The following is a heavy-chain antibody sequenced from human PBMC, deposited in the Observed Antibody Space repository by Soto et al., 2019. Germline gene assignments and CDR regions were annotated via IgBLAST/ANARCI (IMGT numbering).Heavy chain of an antibody. Sequence: GGSLRLSCAASGFTFSSYGMHWVRQAPGKGLEWVAVIWYDGSNKYYADSVKGRFTISRDNSKNTLYLQMNSLRAEDTAVYYCARGDDDYIWGSYRDAFDIWGQGTMVTVSS. J-gene: IGHJ3*02. D-gene: IGHD3-16*02. CDR2: IWYDGSNK. CDR1: GFTFSSYG. V-gene: IGHV3-33*01. CDR3: ARGDDDYIWGSYRDAFDI.